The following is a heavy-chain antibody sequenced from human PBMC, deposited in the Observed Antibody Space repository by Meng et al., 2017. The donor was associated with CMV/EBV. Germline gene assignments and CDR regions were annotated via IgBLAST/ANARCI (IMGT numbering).Heavy chain of an antibody. J-gene: IGHJ6*02. CDR2: ISSSGSTI. CDR1: GFTFSSYE. CDR3: ARDSKVVTPTVILYYGMDV. D-gene: IGHD4-23*01. V-gene: IGHV3-48*03. Sequence: GGSLRLSCAASGFTFSSYEMNWVRQAPGKGLEWVSYISSSGSTIYYADSVKGRFTISRDNAKNSLYLQMNSLRAEDTAVYYCARDSKVVTPTVILYYGMDVWGQGTTVTVSS.